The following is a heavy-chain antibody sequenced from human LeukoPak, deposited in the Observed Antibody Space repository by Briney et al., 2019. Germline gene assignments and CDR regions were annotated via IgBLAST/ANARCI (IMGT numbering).Heavy chain of an antibody. V-gene: IGHV4-59*12. CDR3: AREQYYMDV. CDR1: GGSISSYY. J-gene: IGHJ6*03. CDR2: IYYSGST. Sequence: SETLSPTCTVSGGSISSYYWSWIRQPPGKGLEWIGYIYYSGSTNYNPSLKSRVTISVDTSKNQFSLQLNSVTPEDTAVYYCAREQYYMDVWGKGTTVTVSS.